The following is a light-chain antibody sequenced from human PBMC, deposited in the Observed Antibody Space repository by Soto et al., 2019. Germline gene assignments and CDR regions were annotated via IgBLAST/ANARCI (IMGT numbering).Light chain of an antibody. CDR1: SSDVGGYNY. CDR2: EVS. V-gene: IGLV2-14*01. Sequence: QSALTQPASVSGSHGQSITISCTGTSSDVGGYNYVSWYQQHPGKAPKLMIYEVSNRPSGVSNRFSGFKSGNTASLTISGLQAEDEADYYCSSYTSSSIDYVFGTGTNVTVL. J-gene: IGLJ1*01. CDR3: SSYTSSSIDYV.